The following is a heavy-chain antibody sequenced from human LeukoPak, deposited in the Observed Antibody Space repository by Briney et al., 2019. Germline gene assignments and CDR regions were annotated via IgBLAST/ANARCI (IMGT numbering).Heavy chain of an antibody. V-gene: IGHV6-1*01. Sequence: SQTLSLTCAISGDSVSSNSAAWNWIRHSPSRGVEWLGRTYYRSKWYNNYSISLKSRITINPDKSKNQFSLQLNSVTPEDTAVYYCARDFCSSSNCPNNWIDPWGEGTLVTVSS. D-gene: IGHD2-2*01. CDR1: GDSVSSNSAA. CDR2: TYYRSKWYN. J-gene: IGHJ5*02. CDR3: ARDFCSSSNCPNNWIDP.